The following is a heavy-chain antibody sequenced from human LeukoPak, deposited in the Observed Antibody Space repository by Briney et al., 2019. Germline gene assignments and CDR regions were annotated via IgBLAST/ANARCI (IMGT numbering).Heavy chain of an antibody. CDR3: AKRGEYCGSSNCWNGFDS. Sequence: PGGSLRLSCAASGFTFSSFPMSWVRQAPGKGLECVSSITNSGDRTYYADSVKGRFTISRDNSKNTLYLQMNSLRVEDTALYYCAKRGEYCGSSNCWNGFDSWGQGTLVTVSS. J-gene: IGHJ4*02. V-gene: IGHV3-23*01. CDR2: ITNSGDRT. D-gene: IGHD2-2*01. CDR1: GFTFSSFP.